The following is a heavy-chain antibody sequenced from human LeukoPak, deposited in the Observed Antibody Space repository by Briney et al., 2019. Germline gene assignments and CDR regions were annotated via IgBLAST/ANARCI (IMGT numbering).Heavy chain of an antibody. Sequence: SGGSLRLSCAASGFTFSVYSMNWVRQSPGKGLEWVASISASSSSIYYADSLKGRFTISRDNAKNSLYLQMNSLRAEDTAVYYCARTSSWYIDSFDIWGQGTMVSVSS. V-gene: IGHV3-21*01. D-gene: IGHD6-13*01. CDR1: GFTFSVYS. J-gene: IGHJ3*02. CDR3: ARTSSWYIDSFDI. CDR2: ISASSSSI.